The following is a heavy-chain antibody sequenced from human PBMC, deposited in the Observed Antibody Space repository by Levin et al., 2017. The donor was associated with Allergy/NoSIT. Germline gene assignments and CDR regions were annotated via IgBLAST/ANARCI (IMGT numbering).Heavy chain of an antibody. V-gene: IGHV3-15*01. CDR3: TTDQPQLWLLSCY. J-gene: IGHJ4*02. D-gene: IGHD5-18*01. CDR2: IKSKTDGGTT. CDR1: GFTFSNAW. Sequence: GGSLRLSCAASGFTFSNAWMSWVRQAPGKGLEWVGRIKSKTDGGTTDYAAPVKGRFTISRDDSKNTLYLQMNSLKTEDTAVYYCTTDQPQLWLLSCYWGQGTLVTVSS.